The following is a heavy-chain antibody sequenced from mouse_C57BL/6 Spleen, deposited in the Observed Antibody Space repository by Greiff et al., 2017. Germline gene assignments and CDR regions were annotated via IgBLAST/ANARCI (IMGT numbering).Heavy chain of an antibody. J-gene: IGHJ3*01. D-gene: IGHD2-4*01. CDR2: ISYDGSN. V-gene: IGHV3-6*01. CDR3: ARFYDYDGAY. Sequence: ESGPGLVKPSQSLSLTCSVTGYSITSGYYWNWIRQFPGNKLEWMGYISYDGSNNYNPSLKNRISITRDTSKNQFFLKLNSVTTEDTATYYCARFYDYDGAYWGQGTLVTVSA. CDR1: GYSITSGYY.